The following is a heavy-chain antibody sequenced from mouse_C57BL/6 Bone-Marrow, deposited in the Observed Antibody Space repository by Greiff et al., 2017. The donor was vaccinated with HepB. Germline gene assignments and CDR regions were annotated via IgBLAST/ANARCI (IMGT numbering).Heavy chain of an antibody. V-gene: IGHV1-50*01. CDR2: IDPSDSYT. CDR1: GYTFTSYW. Sequence: QVQLQQPGAELVKPGASVKLSCKASGYTFTSYWMQWVKQRPGQGLEWIGEIDPSDSYTNYNQKFKGKATLTVDTSSSTAYMQLSSLTSEDSAVYYCARWERIRDLDYGGQGTTVTVAS. CDR3: ARWERIRDLDY. D-gene: IGHD5-2*01. J-gene: IGHJ4*01.